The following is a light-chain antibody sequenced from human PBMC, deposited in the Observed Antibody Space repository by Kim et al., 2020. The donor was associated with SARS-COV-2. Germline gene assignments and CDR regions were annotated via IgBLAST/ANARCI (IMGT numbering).Light chain of an antibody. V-gene: IGKV3-20*01. CDR3: QQYGSSPK. CDR1: QSVSSSY. J-gene: IGKJ4*02. CDR2: GAS. Sequence: LSPGERATLSCRASQSVSSSYLAWYQQKPGQAPRLLIYGASSRATGIPDRFSGSGSGTDFTLTISRLEPEDFAVYYCQQYGSSPKFGGGTKVDIK.